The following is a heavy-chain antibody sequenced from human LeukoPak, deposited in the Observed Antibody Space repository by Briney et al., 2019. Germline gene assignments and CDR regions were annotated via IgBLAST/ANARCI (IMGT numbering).Heavy chain of an antibody. D-gene: IGHD2-15*01. V-gene: IGHV6-1*01. J-gene: IGHJ6*02. CDR2: TYYRSKWYN. CDR1: GDSVSSNSAA. Sequence: SQTLSLTCAISGDSVSSNSAAWNWIRQSPSRGLEWLGRTYYRSKWYNDYAVSVKSRITINPDTSKNQFSLQLNSVTPEDTAVYYCARSRGRIRAPYYYYGMDVWGQGTTVTVSS. CDR3: ARSRGRIRAPYYYYGMDV.